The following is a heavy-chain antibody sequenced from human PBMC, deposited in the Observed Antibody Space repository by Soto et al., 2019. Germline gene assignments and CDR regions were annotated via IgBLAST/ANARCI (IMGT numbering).Heavy chain of an antibody. V-gene: IGHV3-30*03. CDR1: GFAFSSYG. J-gene: IGHJ4*02. Sequence: QAQLVESGGGVVQPGRSLRLSCAASGFAFSSYGMHRVRQAPGTGLEWVAVISYDGSLQHYADSVKGRFTISRDNSKNMVLLQISSLRAEDTAVYYCVSDRGYGHASVPYSWGQGTMVSVSS. CDR3: VSDRGYGHASVPYS. CDR2: ISYDGSLQ. D-gene: IGHD5-18*01.